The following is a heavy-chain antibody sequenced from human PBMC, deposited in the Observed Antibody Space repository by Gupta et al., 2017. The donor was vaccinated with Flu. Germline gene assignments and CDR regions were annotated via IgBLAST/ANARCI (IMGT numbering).Heavy chain of an antibody. V-gene: IGHV3-23*01. J-gene: IGHJ4*02. Sequence: EAQLLQSGGGLVQPGGSLTLSCAASGFSCNSYARSWVRQATGKGLEWVSDIRGTGGRTYYADSVKGRFTISRDSSKNTLSLQMNSLGADDTAVYYCTKVASYDISGSFEYWGQGALVTVSS. D-gene: IGHD3-22*01. CDR2: IRGTGGRT. CDR1: GFSCNSYA. CDR3: TKVASYDISGSFEY.